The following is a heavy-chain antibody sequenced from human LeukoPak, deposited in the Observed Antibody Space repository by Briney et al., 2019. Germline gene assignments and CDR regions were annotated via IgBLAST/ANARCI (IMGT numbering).Heavy chain of an antibody. CDR3: AKGGYYDILTGYYQFDY. CDR2: ISWNSGSI. D-gene: IGHD3-9*01. CDR1: GFTFDDYA. Sequence: GGSLRLSCAASGFTFDDYAMHWVRQAPGKGLEWVSGISWNSGSIGYADSEKGRFTISRDNAKNSLYLQMNSLRAEDTALYYCAKGGYYDILTGYYQFDYWGQGTLVTVSS. V-gene: IGHV3-9*01. J-gene: IGHJ4*02.